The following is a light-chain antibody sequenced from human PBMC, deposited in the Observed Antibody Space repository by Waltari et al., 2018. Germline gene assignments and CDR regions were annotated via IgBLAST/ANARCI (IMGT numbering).Light chain of an antibody. Sequence: EIVLPQSPGTLSLSPGERATLSCRASQTVRTTYLAWYQQKPGQAPTLLIYGASSRATGIPDRFSGRGSGTDFSLTISSLEPEDFAVYYCQQYDISPLTFGGGTKVEIK. CDR2: GAS. J-gene: IGKJ4*01. V-gene: IGKV3-20*01. CDR1: QTVRTTY. CDR3: QQYDISPLT.